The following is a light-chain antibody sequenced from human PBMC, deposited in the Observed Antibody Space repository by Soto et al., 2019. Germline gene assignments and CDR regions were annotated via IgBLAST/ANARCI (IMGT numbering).Light chain of an antibody. J-gene: IGKJ4*01. Sequence: EIVMTQSPGTLSLSPGERATLSCRASQSVSSSYLAWYQQKPGQAPRLLIYGASSRATGIPDRCSGSGSWTAFTLTTSRLEHEDFAVDYCQQYCSSPPVTFGEGTKVEIK. V-gene: IGKV3-20*01. CDR1: QSVSSSY. CDR3: QQYCSSPPVT. CDR2: GAS.